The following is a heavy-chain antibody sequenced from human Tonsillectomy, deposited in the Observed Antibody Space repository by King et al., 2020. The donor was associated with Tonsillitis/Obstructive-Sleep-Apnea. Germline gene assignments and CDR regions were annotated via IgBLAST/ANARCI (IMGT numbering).Heavy chain of an antibody. D-gene: IGHD3-10*01. Sequence: VQLVESGGGLVQPGRSLRLSCAASGFTFDDYAMHWVRHAPGKGLEWVSGISWNSGSIGYADSVKGRFTISRDNAKNSLYLQMNSLRAEDTALYYCAKDTLYASGSYYSFDIWGQGTMVTVSS. CDR2: ISWNSGSI. CDR1: GFTFDDYA. J-gene: IGHJ3*02. CDR3: AKDTLYASGSYYSFDI. V-gene: IGHV3-9*01.